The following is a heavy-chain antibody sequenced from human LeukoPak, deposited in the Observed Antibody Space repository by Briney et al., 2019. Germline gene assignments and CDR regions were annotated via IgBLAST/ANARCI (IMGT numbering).Heavy chain of an antibody. CDR2: IWYDGSDK. J-gene: IGHJ6*02. Sequence: GGSLRLSCAASGFTFGTYGMHWVRQAPGKGLEWVASIWYDGSDKYYADSVKGRFTISRDNSKNTMYLQMSSLRAEDTAMYFCARVPCTGGSCKPYYYYGMHVWGQGTTVTVS. V-gene: IGHV3-33*01. D-gene: IGHD2-8*02. CDR3: ARVPCTGGSCKPYYYYGMHV. CDR1: GFTFGTYG.